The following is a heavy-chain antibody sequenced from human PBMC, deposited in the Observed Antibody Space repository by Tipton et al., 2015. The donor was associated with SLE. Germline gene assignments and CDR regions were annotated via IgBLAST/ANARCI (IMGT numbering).Heavy chain of an antibody. J-gene: IGHJ5*02. CDR2: IYTNGST. V-gene: IGHV4-61*02. CDR3: AREIGS. CDR1: GGSISSGSYY. Sequence: TLSLTCTVSGGSISSGSYYWSWIRQPAGKGLEWIGRIYTNGSTNYNPSLKSRVTISVDTSKNQFSLKLSSVTAADTAVYYCAREIGSWGQGTLVTVSS.